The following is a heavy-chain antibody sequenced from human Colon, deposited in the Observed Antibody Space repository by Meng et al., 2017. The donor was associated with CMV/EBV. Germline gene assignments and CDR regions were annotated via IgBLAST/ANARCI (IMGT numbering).Heavy chain of an antibody. CDR3: ARRGVVVSAAIRTKLYYYYGMDV. J-gene: IGHJ6*02. CDR2: ISRNGGST. CDR1: GFTFDDSA. Sequence: SLKISCAASGFTFDDSAMHWVRQVPGKGLEWVSSISRNGGSTGYADSVKGRFTISRDNAKNSLYLQMNSLRAEDTAVYYCARRGVVVSAAIRTKLYYYYGMDVWGQGTTVTVSS. V-gene: IGHV3-9*01. D-gene: IGHD2-2*02.